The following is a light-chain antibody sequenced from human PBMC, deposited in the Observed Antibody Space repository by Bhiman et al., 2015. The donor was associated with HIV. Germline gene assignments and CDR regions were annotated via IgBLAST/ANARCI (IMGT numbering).Light chain of an antibody. V-gene: IGLV2-14*02. CDR1: SSDVGNYNL. J-gene: IGLJ2*01. CDR3: SSYTSSSTRV. CDR2: EVS. Sequence: QSALTQPASVSGSPGQSITISCTGTSSDVGNYNLVSWYQQYPGKAPKLMIYEVSKRPSGVSNRFSGSKSGNTASLTISGLQAEDEADYYCSSYTSSSTRVFGGGTKLTVL.